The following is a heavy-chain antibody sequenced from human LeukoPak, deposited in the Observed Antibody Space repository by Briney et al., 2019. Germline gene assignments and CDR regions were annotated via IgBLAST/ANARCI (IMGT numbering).Heavy chain of an antibody. CDR2: NYYSGST. D-gene: IGHD6-19*01. J-gene: IGHJ4*02. CDR3: ARIHGGGWYYFDY. CDR1: VGPFSSYY. V-gene: IGHV4-59*01. Sequence: PAETLTLTCTVSVGPFSSYYGSCLRQPPGKALEWLGYNYYSGSTNYNPSLKSRVTISADTSKNQFSLKLSSVTAADTAVYYCARIHGGGWYYFDYWGQGTLVTVSS.